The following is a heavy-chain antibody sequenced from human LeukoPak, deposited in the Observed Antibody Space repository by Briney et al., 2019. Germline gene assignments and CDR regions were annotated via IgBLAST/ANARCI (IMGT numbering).Heavy chain of an antibody. CDR3: ARVGSSTWYESDY. Sequence: ASVKVSCKASGYTFSSYHLHWVRQAPGQGLEWMGIINPSGGSTSYAQKFQGRVTMTRDTSTSTVYMELSSLRSEDTAVYYCARVGSSTWYESDYRGQGTLVTVSS. V-gene: IGHV1-46*01. CDR1: GYTFSSYH. J-gene: IGHJ4*02. CDR2: INPSGGST. D-gene: IGHD6-13*01.